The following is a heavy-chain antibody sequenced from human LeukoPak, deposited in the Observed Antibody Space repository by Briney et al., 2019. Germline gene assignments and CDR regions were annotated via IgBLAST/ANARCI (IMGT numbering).Heavy chain of an antibody. CDR3: ARHGIVLMVYADYYFDY. CDR2: IYHSGST. J-gene: IGHJ4*02. D-gene: IGHD2-8*01. V-gene: IGHV4-34*01. CDR1: GGSFSGYY. Sequence: SETLSLTCAVYGGSFSGYYWSWIRQPPGKGLEWIGSIYHSGSTYYNPSLKSRVTISVDTSKNQFSLKLSSVTAADTAVYYCARHGIVLMVYADYYFDYWGQGTLVTVSS.